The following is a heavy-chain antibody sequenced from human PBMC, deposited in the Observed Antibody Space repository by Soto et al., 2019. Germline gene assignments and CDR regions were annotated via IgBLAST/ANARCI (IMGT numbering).Heavy chain of an antibody. CDR3: AREQLGYCSGGSCSSFDY. J-gene: IGHJ4*02. D-gene: IGHD2-15*01. CDR1: GGTFSSYA. CDR2: IIPIFGTA. Sequence: QVQLVQSGAEVKKPGSSVKVSCKASGGTFSSYAISWVRQAPGQGLEWMGGIIPIFGTANYAQKFQGRVTITADESTSTAYMELSSLRSEDTAVYYFAREQLGYCSGGSCSSFDYWGQGTLVTVSS. V-gene: IGHV1-69*01.